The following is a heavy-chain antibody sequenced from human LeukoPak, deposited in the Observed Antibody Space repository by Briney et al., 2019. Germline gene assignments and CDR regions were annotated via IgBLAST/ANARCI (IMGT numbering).Heavy chain of an antibody. V-gene: IGHV3-23*01. Sequence: GGSLRLSCAASGFTFSSYAMSWVRPAPGKGLEWVSAISGSGGSTYYADSVKGRFTISRDNSKNTLYLQINSLRAEDRGVYYCAKGYYGSGTYGWFDPWGQGTLVTVSS. D-gene: IGHD3-10*01. J-gene: IGHJ5*02. CDR2: ISGSGGST. CDR1: GFTFSSYA. CDR3: AKGYYGSGTYGWFDP.